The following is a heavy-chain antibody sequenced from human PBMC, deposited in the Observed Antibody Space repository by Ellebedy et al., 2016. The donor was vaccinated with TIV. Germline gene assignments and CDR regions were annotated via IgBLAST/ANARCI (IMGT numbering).Heavy chain of an antibody. CDR1: GGSIDSYY. Sequence: SETLSLTXSASGGSIDSYYWSWIRQPPGRGLEYIGYINYSGRTNFNPSLKSRVTLSVDLSKNQFSLRLTSVTAADTAVYYCAREDSNYSDRYYYYGLDVWGQGTTVTVSS. J-gene: IGHJ6*02. V-gene: IGHV4-59*01. D-gene: IGHD4-11*01. CDR3: AREDSNYSDRYYYYGLDV. CDR2: INYSGRT.